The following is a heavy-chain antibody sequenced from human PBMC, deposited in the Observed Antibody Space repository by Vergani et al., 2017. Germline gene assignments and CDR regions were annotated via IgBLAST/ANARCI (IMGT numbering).Heavy chain of an antibody. Sequence: QVQLVESGGGVVQPGRSLRLSCAASGFTFSSYAMHWVRQAPGKGLEWVAVISYDGSNKYYADSVKGRFTISRDNSKNTLYLQMNSLRAEDTAVYYCARELLLWRLFDYWGQGTLVTVSS. D-gene: IGHD2-2*01. V-gene: IGHV3-30*01. J-gene: IGHJ4*02. CDR3: ARELLLWRLFDY. CDR1: GFTFSSYA. CDR2: ISYDGSNK.